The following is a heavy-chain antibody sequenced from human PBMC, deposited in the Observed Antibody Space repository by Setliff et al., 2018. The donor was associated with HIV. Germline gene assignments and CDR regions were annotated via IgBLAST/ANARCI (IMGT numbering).Heavy chain of an antibody. CDR3: ARLVSEMATLDWYFDV. CDR2: IYPTGIT. V-gene: IGHV4-4*09. CDR1: GGSFRHYY. Sequence: LSLTCTVSGGSFRHYYWSWIRQPPGKGLEWIGHIYPTGITNYNPSLKSRLTISIDTLRKQFALSLRSVTAADTAIYYCARLVSEMATLDWYFDVWGRGTLVTVSS. J-gene: IGHJ2*01.